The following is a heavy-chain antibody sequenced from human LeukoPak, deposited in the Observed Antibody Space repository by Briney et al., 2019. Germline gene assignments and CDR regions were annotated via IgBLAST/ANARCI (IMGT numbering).Heavy chain of an antibody. V-gene: IGHV3-48*01. D-gene: IGHD2-21*01. CDR2: TTSSAKTI. Sequence: GRSLRLSCAASGSTFSSYTMNCVRQDPGKGLEWVSYTTSSAKTIYYADSVEGRFTISRDNAKNSLYLQMSSLRAEDTAVYYCARQATCSDNCYYRHFDLWGQGTMVTVSS. CDR3: ARQATCSDNCYYRHFDL. CDR1: GSTFSSYT. J-gene: IGHJ4*02.